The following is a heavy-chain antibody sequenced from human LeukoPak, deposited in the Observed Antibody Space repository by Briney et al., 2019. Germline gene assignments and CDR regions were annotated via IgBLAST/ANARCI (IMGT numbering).Heavy chain of an antibody. CDR1: GYSISSGYY. V-gene: IGHV4-38-2*02. J-gene: IGHJ4*02. CDR2: IYHSGST. CDR3: ARGARFQDY. Sequence: PSETLSLTCTVSGYSISSGYYWGWIRQPPGKGLEWIGSIYHSGSTYYNPSLKNRVTISVDTSKNQFSLKLSSVTAADTAVYYCARGARFQDYWGQGTLVTVSS.